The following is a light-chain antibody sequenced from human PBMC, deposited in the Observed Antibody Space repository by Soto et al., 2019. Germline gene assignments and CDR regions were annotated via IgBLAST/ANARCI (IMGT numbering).Light chain of an antibody. CDR3: GTWDSGLSSGQAV. V-gene: IGLV1-51*01. J-gene: IGLJ6*01. CDR1: GSNVGNNY. CDR2: DNS. Sequence: QSVLTQPPSVSAAPGQRVTISCSGSGSNVGNNYVYWYQQLPGTAPKLLIYDNSKRPSGIPDRFSGSKSGTSVTLAITGLQTGDEADYYCGTWDSGLSSGQAVFGCGTKVTVL.